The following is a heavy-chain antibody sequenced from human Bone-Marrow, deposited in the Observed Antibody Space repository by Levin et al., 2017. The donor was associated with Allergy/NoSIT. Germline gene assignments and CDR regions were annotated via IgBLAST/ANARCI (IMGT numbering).Heavy chain of an antibody. CDR3: ASHREGSAPS. CDR2: ISPGDSEI. V-gene: IGHV5-51*01. Sequence: PGGSLRLSCQGSGFAFTTHWIAWVRQMPGKGLEWIGIISPGDSEIRYSPSFEGQVAISADKSINTAYLEWRSLKASDSAMYYCASHREGSAPSWGQGTLVTVSS. CDR1: GFAFTTHW. D-gene: IGHD1-26*01. J-gene: IGHJ1*01.